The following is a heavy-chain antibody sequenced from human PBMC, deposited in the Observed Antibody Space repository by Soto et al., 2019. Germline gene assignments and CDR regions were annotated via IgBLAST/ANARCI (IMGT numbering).Heavy chain of an antibody. J-gene: IGHJ4*02. CDR1: GYTFTSHG. D-gene: IGHD3-16*01. Sequence: ASVKVSCKASGYTFTSHGISWVRQAPGQGLEWMGWISAYNGNTNYAQKLQGRVTMTTDTSTSTAYMELRSLTSDDTAVYYCARDRGTDDDYGGGTKGTFDYWGQGTLVTVSS. V-gene: IGHV1-18*01. CDR2: ISAYNGNT. CDR3: ARDRGTDDDYGGGTKGTFDY.